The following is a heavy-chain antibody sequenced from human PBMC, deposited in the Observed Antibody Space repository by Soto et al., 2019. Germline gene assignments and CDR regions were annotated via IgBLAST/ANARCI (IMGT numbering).Heavy chain of an antibody. CDR1: GFTFSSYA. V-gene: IGHV3-23*01. D-gene: IGHD5-12*01. J-gene: IGHJ4*02. CDR2: ISGSGSST. CDR3: AKDGPTSSGGYVGFVDY. Sequence: GGSLRLSCAASGFTFSSYAMIWVRQAPGKGLEWVSAISGSGSSTYFADSVKGRFTISRDNSKNTLYLQMNSLRTEDTAVYYCAKDGPTSSGGYVGFVDYWGQGTLVTVSS.